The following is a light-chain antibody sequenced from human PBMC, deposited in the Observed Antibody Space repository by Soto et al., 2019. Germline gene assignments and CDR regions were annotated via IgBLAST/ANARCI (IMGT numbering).Light chain of an antibody. CDR2: EVS. CDR3: NSYTSSSTPYV. J-gene: IGLJ1*01. Sequence: QSALPQPASVSGSPGPSITISCTGTSSDIGGYNYVSWYQQHPGKAPKLMISEVSDRPSGVSNRFSGSKSGNTASLTISGLQAEDEAEYYCNSYTSSSTPYVFGTGTKLTVL. V-gene: IGLV2-14*01. CDR1: SSDIGGYNY.